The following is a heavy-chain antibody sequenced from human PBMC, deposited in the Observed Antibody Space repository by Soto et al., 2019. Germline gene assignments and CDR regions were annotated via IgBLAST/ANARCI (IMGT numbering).Heavy chain of an antibody. Sequence: SVKVSCEASGGTFSSYAISWVRQAPGQGLEWMGGIIPIFETPSYAQKFQGRVTITADESTSTAFMELTSLRSEDTAVYYCALPPRAGYQYGMDVWGQGTTVTVSS. CDR1: GGTFSSYA. CDR3: ALPPRAGYQYGMDV. J-gene: IGHJ6*02. CDR2: IIPIFETP. V-gene: IGHV1-69*13.